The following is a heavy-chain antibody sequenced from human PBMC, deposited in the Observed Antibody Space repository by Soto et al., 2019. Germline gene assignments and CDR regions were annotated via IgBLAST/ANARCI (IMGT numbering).Heavy chain of an antibody. J-gene: IGHJ6*02. CDR1: GYTFTSYD. V-gene: IGHV1-8*01. CDR3: ARGGGSWGFYYYYYGMDV. Sequence: ASVKGSCKATGYTFTSYDINWVRQATGQGLEWMGWMNPNSGNTGYAQKFQGRVTMTRNTSISTAYMELSSLRSEDTAVYYCARGGGSWGFYYYYYGMDVWGQGTTVTVSS. CDR2: MNPNSGNT. D-gene: IGHD2-15*01.